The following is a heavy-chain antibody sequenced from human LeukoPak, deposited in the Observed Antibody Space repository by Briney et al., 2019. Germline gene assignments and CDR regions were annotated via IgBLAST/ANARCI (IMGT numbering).Heavy chain of an antibody. CDR3: ARRSLIGGYFDY. J-gene: IGHJ4*02. CDR1: GGSFSGYY. Sequence: PSETLSLTCAVYGGSFSGYYWSWIRQPPGKGLEWIGEINHSGSTNYNPSLKSRVTISVDTSKNQFSLKLSSVTAADTAVYYCARRSLIGGYFDYWGQGTLVTVSS. CDR2: INHSGST. D-gene: IGHD3-22*01. V-gene: IGHV4-34*01.